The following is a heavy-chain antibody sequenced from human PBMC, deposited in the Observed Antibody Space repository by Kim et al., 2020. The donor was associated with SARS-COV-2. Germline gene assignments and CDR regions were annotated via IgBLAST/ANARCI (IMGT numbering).Heavy chain of an antibody. D-gene: IGHD3-10*01. J-gene: IGHJ4*02. Sequence: GGSLRLSCAASGFTFSSYGMHWVRQAPGKGLEWVAVISYDGSNKYYADSVKGRFTISRDNSKNTLYLQMNSLRAEDTAVYYCAKDLISLYGSGSYKGGGFDYWGQGTLVPVSS. CDR1: GFTFSSYG. V-gene: IGHV3-30*18. CDR3: AKDLISLYGSGSYKGGGFDY. CDR2: ISYDGSNK.